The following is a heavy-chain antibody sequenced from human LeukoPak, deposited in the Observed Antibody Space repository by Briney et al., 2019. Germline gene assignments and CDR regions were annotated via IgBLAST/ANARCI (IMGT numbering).Heavy chain of an antibody. D-gene: IGHD3-22*01. J-gene: IGHJ4*02. CDR3: AKDPWGYYDSSAFQDY. CDR1: GFTFSSYA. V-gene: IGHV3-23*01. CDR2: ISGGGGST. Sequence: GGSLRLSCAASGFTFSSYAMNWVRQAPGKGLEWVSVISGGGGSTYYADSVKGRFTISRDNSKNTLYLQMNSLRAEDTTVYYCAKDPWGYYDSSAFQDYWGQGTLVTVSS.